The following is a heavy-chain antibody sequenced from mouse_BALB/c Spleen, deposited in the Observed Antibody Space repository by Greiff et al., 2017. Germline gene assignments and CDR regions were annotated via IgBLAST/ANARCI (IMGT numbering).Heavy chain of an antibody. CDR2: IRLKSNNYAT. Sequence: DVHLVESGGGLVQPGGSMKLSCVASGFTFSNYWMHWVRQSPEKGLEWVAEIRLKSNNYATHYAVSVKGRFTISRDDSKSSVYLQMNNLRAEDTGIYYCTVAATGAMDYWGQGTSVTVAS. V-gene: IGHV6-6*02. CDR1: GFTFSNYW. CDR3: TVAATGAMDY. J-gene: IGHJ4*01. D-gene: IGHD1-1*01.